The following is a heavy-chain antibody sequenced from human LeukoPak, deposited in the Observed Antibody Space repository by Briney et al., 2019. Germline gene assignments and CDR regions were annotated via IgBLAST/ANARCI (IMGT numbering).Heavy chain of an antibody. CDR2: INPNSGGT. CDR1: GYTFTGYY. J-gene: IGHJ4*02. D-gene: IGHD3-22*01. CDR3: ARDYYDSSGYYY. Sequence: ASVKVSCKASGYTFTGYYMHWVRQAPGQGLEWMGWINPNSGGTNYAQKFQGRVTMTRDTSISTAYMELSRLRSDDMAVYYCARDYYDSSGYYYWGQGTLVTVSS. V-gene: IGHV1-2*02.